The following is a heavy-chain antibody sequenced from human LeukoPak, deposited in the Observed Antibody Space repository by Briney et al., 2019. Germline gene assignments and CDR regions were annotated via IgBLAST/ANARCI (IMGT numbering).Heavy chain of an antibody. Sequence: GESLRISCKGSGYSFTNYWINWVRHMPGKGLEWMGRIDPTDSYTNYSPSFQGHITISADKSINTVYLQCSSLKASDIAIYYCARGSSSWDFDYWGQGTLVTVSS. CDR3: ARGSSSWDFDY. CDR2: IDPTDSYT. J-gene: IGHJ4*02. CDR1: GYSFTNYW. V-gene: IGHV5-10-1*01. D-gene: IGHD6-13*01.